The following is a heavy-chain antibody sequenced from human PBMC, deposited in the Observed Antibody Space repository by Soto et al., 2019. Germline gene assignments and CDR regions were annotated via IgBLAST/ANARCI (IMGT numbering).Heavy chain of an antibody. Sequence: QVQLHESGPGLVKPSQTLSLTCTVSGGSISSGGYYWSWIRQPQGKGLEWIGYIYYSVRTYYNPSLKSRVTISVDTSKDQFSLKLTTVAPADTAVYYCARAGVVELYWFDAWGQGTLVTVSS. CDR2: IYYSVRT. CDR1: GGSISSGGYY. V-gene: IGHV4-30-4*01. D-gene: IGHD3-10*01. CDR3: ARAGVVELYWFDA. J-gene: IGHJ5*02.